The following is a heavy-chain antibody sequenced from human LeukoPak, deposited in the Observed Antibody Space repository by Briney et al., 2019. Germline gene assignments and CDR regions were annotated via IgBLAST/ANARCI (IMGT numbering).Heavy chain of an antibody. CDR2: IFHTGDV. CDR1: GGSFSGDF. CDR3: ARVVASTSIDS. D-gene: IGHD2-15*01. J-gene: IGHJ4*02. V-gene: IGHV4-34*12. Sequence: SGTLSLTCAVYGGSFSGDFWSGIRQSPAKGPEGIGSIFHTGDVYYNPSLRSRVTVSVYTSRNQVSLKVTSVTAADTAVYYCARVVASTSIDSWGQGILVTVSS.